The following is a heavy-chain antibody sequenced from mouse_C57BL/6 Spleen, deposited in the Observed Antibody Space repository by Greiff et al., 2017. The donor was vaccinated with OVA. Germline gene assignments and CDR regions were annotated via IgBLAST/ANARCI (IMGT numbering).Heavy chain of an antibody. D-gene: IGHD3-1*01. Sequence: VQLQQSGPELVKPGASVKIPCKASGYTFTDYNMDWVKQSHGKSLEWIGDINPNNGGTNYNQKFKGKATLTVDKSSSTAYMELRSLTSEDTAVYYCARNSPAFAYWGQGTSVTVSS. V-gene: IGHV1-18*01. CDR2: INPNNGGT. J-gene: IGHJ4*01. CDR1: GYTFTDYN. CDR3: ARNSPAFAY.